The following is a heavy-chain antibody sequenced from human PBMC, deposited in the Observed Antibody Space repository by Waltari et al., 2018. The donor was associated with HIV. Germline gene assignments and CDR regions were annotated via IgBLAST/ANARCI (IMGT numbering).Heavy chain of an antibody. CDR3: AKDQLGFYGSGSGYYGMDV. V-gene: IGHV3-23*01. D-gene: IGHD3-10*01. CDR2: IGSDCVNT. CDR1: GFRFSYYA. Sequence: EAQLLESGGGLVQPGESLKLSCIASGFRFSYYAMSWVRQAPGKWREWVSTIGSDCVNTCYAYSVKGRFTISRDNSKNTLYLQMNSLRAEDTAVYYCAKDQLGFYGSGSGYYGMDVWGQGTTVIVSS. J-gene: IGHJ6*02.